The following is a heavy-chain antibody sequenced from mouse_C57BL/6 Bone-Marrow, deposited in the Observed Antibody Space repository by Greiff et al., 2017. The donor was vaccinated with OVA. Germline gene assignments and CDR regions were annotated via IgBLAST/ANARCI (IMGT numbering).Heavy chain of an antibody. CDR3: ARGPITTVFFDY. Sequence: EVQLQQSGPELVKPGASVKMSCKASGYTFTDYNMPWVKQSHGKSLEWIGYLNPNNGCTSYNQKFKGTATLTVNKSSSTAYMQLRRLTAEESAVYYGARGPITTVFFDYWGQGTTLTVSS. CDR1: GYTFTDYN. V-gene: IGHV1-22*01. J-gene: IGHJ2*01. CDR2: LNPNNGCT. D-gene: IGHD1-1*01.